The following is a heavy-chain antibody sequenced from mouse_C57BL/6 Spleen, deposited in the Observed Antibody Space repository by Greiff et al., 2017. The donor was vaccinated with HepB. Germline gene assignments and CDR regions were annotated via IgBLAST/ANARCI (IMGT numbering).Heavy chain of an antibody. D-gene: IGHD1-1*01. V-gene: IGHV5-17*01. Sequence: EVKVVESGGGLVKPGGSLKLSCAASGFTFSDYGMHWVRQAPEKGLEWVAYISSGSSTIYYADTVKGRFTISRDNAKNTLFLQMTSLRSEDTAMYYCARPYYGSSYWFACWGQGTLVTVSA. J-gene: IGHJ3*01. CDR2: ISSGSSTI. CDR1: GFTFSDYG. CDR3: ARPYYGSSYWFAC.